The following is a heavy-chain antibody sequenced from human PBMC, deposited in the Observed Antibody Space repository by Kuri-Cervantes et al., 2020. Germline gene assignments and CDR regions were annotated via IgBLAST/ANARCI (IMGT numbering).Heavy chain of an antibody. CDR2: IIPIFGTA. J-gene: IGHJ6*03. Sequence: SVKVSCKASGGTFSSYAISWVRQAPGRGLEWMGGIIPIFGTANYAQKFQDRVSITTDESTSTAYMELSSLRSEDSALYYCAKGQPIVGPTGYYFMDVWGKGTTVTVSS. V-gene: IGHV1-69*05. CDR1: GGTFSSYA. D-gene: IGHD1-26*01. CDR3: AKGQPIVGPTGYYFMDV.